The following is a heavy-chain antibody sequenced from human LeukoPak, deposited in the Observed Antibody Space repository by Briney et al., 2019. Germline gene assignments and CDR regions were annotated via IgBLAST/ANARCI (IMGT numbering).Heavy chain of an antibody. D-gene: IGHD7-27*01. CDR2: IKSKIDDETI. Sequence: GGSLRLSCAASGFTFSNAWMSWVRQAPGKGPGWVGRIKSKIDDETIDYAAPVKGRFTISRDDSKNTLYLHMSSLETEDTAVYYCTALWGFAFDIWGQGTLVTVFS. CDR3: TALWGFAFDI. CDR1: GFTFSNAW. V-gene: IGHV3-15*01. J-gene: IGHJ3*02.